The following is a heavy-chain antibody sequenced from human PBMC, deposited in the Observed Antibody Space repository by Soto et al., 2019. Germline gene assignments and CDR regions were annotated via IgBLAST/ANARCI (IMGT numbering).Heavy chain of an antibody. J-gene: IGHJ4*02. CDR2: ISGSGGST. Sequence: GGSLRLSCAASGFTFSSYAMSWVRQAPGKGLEWVSAISGSGGSTYYADSVKGRFTISRDNSKNTLYLQMNSLRAEDTAVYYCAKAPTDYVKTFGDYWGQGTLVTVSS. V-gene: IGHV3-23*01. CDR3: AKAPTDYVKTFGDY. D-gene: IGHD3-16*01. CDR1: GFTFSSYA.